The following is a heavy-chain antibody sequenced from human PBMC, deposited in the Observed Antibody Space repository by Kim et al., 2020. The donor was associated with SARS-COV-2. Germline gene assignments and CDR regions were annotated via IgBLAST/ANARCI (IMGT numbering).Heavy chain of an antibody. CDR2: INPEGSEK. CDR3: SRGHYGLQN. Sequence: GGSLRLSCAASGLGFSTFWMTWVRQAPGKGLEWVAHINPEGSEKDYVDSVKGRFTLSRDNAKSSLFLQMNSLRGEDTAVYYCSRGHYGLQNWGQGTVVTVSS. CDR1: GLGFSTFW. V-gene: IGHV3-7*01. D-gene: IGHD4-17*01. J-gene: IGHJ4*02.